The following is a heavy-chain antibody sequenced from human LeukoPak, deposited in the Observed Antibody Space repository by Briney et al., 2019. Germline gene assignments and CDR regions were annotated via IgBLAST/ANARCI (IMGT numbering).Heavy chain of an antibody. J-gene: IGHJ4*02. D-gene: IGHD3-16*02. Sequence: PSGTLSLTCAVSGGSISSSNWWSWVRQPPGKGLEWIGEIYHSGSTNYNPSLKSRVTISVDTSKNQFSLKLSSVTAADTAVYYCARGCILRGDYVWGSYRYRDNYHFDYWGQGTLVTVSS. V-gene: IGHV4-4*02. CDR2: IYHSGST. CDR1: GGSISSSNW. CDR3: ARGCILRGDYVWGSYRYRDNYHFDY.